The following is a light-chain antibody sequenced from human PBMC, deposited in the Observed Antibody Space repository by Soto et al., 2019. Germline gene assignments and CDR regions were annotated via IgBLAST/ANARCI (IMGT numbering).Light chain of an antibody. Sequence: EIVMTQSPATLSVSPGERATLSCRASQSVSSNLAWYQQKPGQAPRLLIYGASTRATGIPARFSGSGSGTEFTLTISSLQSEDFAVYYCQQHNNWPLEFGQGTKLEIK. J-gene: IGKJ2*01. V-gene: IGKV3-15*01. CDR1: QSVSSN. CDR3: QQHNNWPLE. CDR2: GAS.